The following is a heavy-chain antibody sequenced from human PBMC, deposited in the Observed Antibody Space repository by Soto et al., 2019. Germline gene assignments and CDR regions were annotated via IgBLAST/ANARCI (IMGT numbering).Heavy chain of an antibody. V-gene: IGHV3-30-3*01. Sequence: QVQLVESGGGVLQPGRSLRLSCAASGFTFSSFAMHWFRQAPGKGLEWVAFISYDGSNTYYADSVKGSVTIYRDNFKKTVYLEINRLRAEDTAVYHCAKDLTLGIVGAWGHYFEYWGQGTLVTVSS. CDR2: ISYDGSNT. D-gene: IGHD1-26*01. J-gene: IGHJ4*02. CDR1: GFTFSSFA. CDR3: AKDLTLGIVGAWGHYFEY.